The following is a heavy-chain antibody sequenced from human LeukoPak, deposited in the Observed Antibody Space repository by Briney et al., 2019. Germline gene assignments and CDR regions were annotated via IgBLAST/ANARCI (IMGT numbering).Heavy chain of an antibody. V-gene: IGHV4-59*04. CDR2: IYYSGST. J-gene: IGHJ3*02. Sequence: SETLSLTCTVSGGSISSYYWSWIRQPPGKGLEWIGYIYYSGSTYYNPSLKSRVTISVDTSKNQFSLKLSSVTAADTAVYYCARGIMITFGGVIAIDAFDIWGQGTMVTVSS. D-gene: IGHD3-16*02. CDR3: ARGIMITFGGVIAIDAFDI. CDR1: GGSISSYY.